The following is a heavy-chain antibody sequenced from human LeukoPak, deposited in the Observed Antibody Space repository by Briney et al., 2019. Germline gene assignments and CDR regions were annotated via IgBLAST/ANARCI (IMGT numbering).Heavy chain of an antibody. V-gene: IGHV4-4*07. CDR2: IYTSGST. J-gene: IGHJ6*03. Sequence: PSETLSLTCTVSGGSISSYYWSWIRQPAGKGLEWIRSIYTSGSTNYNPSLKSRVTMSVDTSKNQFSLKLSSVTAADTAVYYCARKNRDSSGYYYYYYYMDVWGKGTTVTVPS. CDR3: ARKNRDSSGYYYYYYYMDV. CDR1: GGSISSYY. D-gene: IGHD3-22*01.